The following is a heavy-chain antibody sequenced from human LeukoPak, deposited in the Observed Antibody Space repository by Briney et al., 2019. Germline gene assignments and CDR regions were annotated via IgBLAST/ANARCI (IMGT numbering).Heavy chain of an antibody. CDR2: MFYTGST. V-gene: IGHV4-39*01. CDR3: ARGVAGPRRYFDY. D-gene: IGHD6-19*01. CDR1: GGSISGSSYY. J-gene: IGHJ4*02. Sequence: SETLSLTCTVSGGSISGSSYYWGWIRQPPGEGLEWIGTMFYTGSTYYNLSLKSRVTMSVDTSKNQFALSLSSVTAADTAMYYCARGVAGPRRYFDYWGQGTLVTVSS.